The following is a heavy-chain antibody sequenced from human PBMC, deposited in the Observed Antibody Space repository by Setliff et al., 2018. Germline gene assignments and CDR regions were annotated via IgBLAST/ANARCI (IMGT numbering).Heavy chain of an antibody. CDR2: ISHSGST. V-gene: IGHV4-38-2*01. Sequence: SETLSLTCGVSGSSISNDYYWGWIRQPPGRGLEWIGIISHSGSTDYNPSLKNRVTISLDKSRNQFSLHLNSVTASDTAVYYCARASYGWGSHYKIKWFDPWGQGTLVTVSS. J-gene: IGHJ5*02. CDR1: GSSISNDYY. D-gene: IGHD3-10*01. CDR3: ARASYGWGSHYKIKWFDP.